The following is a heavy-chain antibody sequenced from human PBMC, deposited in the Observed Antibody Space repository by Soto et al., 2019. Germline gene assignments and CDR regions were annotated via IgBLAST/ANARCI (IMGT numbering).Heavy chain of an antibody. V-gene: IGHV1-69*06. CDR1: GGTFSSYA. J-gene: IGHJ6*02. D-gene: IGHD4-4*01. CDR3: ARGTTAREPTYYYYGMDV. Sequence: QVQLVQSGAEVKKPGSSVKVSCKASGGTFSSYAISWVRQAPGQGLEWMGGIIPIFGTANYAQKFQGRVTITADKSTSTAYMELSSLRAEDTAVYYCARGTTAREPTYYYYGMDVWGQGTTVTVSS. CDR2: IIPIFGTA.